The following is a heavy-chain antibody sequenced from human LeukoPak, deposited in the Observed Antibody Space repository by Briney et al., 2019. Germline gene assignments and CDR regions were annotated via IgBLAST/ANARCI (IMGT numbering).Heavy chain of an antibody. D-gene: IGHD2-2*01. CDR1: GGSFSSYV. V-gene: IGHV1-2*02. J-gene: IGHJ4*02. CDR3: VRGLCTGTICYVFDY. Sequence: ASVKVSCKASGGSFSSYVITWVRQAPGQGLEWMGWVNPNSGGTNFAQKFQGRVTMTSDTSMSTAYMEMSGLRSDDTAVYYCVRGLCTGTICYVFDYWGQGTLVTVSS. CDR2: VNPNSGGT.